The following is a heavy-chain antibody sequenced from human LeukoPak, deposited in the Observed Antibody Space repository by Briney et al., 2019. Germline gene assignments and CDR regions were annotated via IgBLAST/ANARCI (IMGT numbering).Heavy chain of an antibody. CDR2: INPNSGGT. Sequence: GASVKVSCKASAYTFTDFYLHWVRQAPGQGLEWMGWINPNSGGTTYSQKFQGRVTLTRDTSISTAYMELNGLRSDDTTVYYCARDWDCSFTSCYSPAYYFDFWGQGTLVTVSS. CDR1: AYTFTDFY. D-gene: IGHD2-2*01. V-gene: IGHV1-2*02. J-gene: IGHJ4*02. CDR3: ARDWDCSFTSCYSPAYYFDF.